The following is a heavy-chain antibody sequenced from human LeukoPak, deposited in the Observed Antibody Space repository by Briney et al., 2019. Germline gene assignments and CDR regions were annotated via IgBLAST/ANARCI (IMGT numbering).Heavy chain of an antibody. CDR1: GFTFSTYW. CDR2: IKQDGSEE. D-gene: IGHD4-11*01. J-gene: IGHJ4*02. CDR3: ARESHSTYDY. V-gene: IGHV3-7*01. Sequence: GGSLRLSCAASGFTFSTYWMSWVRQVPGKGLEWVASIKQDGSEEYYVDSMKGRFTISKDNAKNSLFLQMNSLRAEDTAVYYCARESHSTYDYWGQGTLVTVSS.